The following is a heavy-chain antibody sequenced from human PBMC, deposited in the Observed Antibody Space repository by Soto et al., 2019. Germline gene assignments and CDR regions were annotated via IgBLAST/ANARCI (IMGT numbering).Heavy chain of an antibody. CDR1: GFTFSSYG. Sequence: GGSLRLSCAASGFTFSSYGMHWVRQAPGKGLEWVAVISYDGSNKYYADSVKGRFTISRDNSKNTLYLQMNSLRAEDTAVYYCAKEYSSSYNWFDPWGQGTLVTVSS. CDR3: AKEYSSSYNWFDP. CDR2: ISYDGSNK. D-gene: IGHD6-6*01. J-gene: IGHJ5*02. V-gene: IGHV3-30*18.